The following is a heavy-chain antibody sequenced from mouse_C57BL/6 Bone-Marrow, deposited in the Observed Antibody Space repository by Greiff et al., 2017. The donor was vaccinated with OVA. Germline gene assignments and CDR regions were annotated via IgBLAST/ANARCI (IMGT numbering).Heavy chain of an antibody. J-gene: IGHJ4*01. CDR2: ISNGGGST. Sequence: EVNVVESGGGLVQPGGSLKLSCAASGFTFSDYYMYWVRQTPEKRLEWVAYISNGGGSTYYPDTVKGRFTISRDNAKNTLYLQMSRLKSEDTAMYYCARPSTAQVMDYWGQGTSVTVSS. V-gene: IGHV5-12*01. D-gene: IGHD3-2*02. CDR3: ARPSTAQVMDY. CDR1: GFTFSDYY.